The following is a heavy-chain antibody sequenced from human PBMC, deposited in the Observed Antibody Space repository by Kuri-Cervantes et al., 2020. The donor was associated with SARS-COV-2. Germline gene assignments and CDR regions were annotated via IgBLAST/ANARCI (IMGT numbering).Heavy chain of an antibody. D-gene: IGHD6-13*01. CDR3: ARDYSSWYKGPFDY. CDR2: ISSSSSTI. J-gene: IGHJ4*02. V-gene: IGHV3-48*01. CDR1: GFTFSSYS. Sequence: GESLKISCAASGFTFSSYSMNWVRQAPGKGLEWVSYISSSSSTIYYADSVKGRFTISRDDSKNTLYLQMNSLRAEDTAVYYCARDYSSWYKGPFDYWGQGTLVTVSS.